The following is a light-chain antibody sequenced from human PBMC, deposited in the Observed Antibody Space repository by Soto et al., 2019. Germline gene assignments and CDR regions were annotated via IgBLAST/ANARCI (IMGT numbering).Light chain of an antibody. V-gene: IGKV1-39*01. Sequence: DIQMTQSPSSLSASVGDRVTITCRASQSISSYLNWYQQKPGKAPKLLIYAASSLHSGVPSRFSGSGSGTDFPLTIRSLQPEDFATYYCQQSHSTPYTFGQGTKLEIK. CDR1: QSISSY. CDR3: QQSHSTPYT. CDR2: AAS. J-gene: IGKJ2*01.